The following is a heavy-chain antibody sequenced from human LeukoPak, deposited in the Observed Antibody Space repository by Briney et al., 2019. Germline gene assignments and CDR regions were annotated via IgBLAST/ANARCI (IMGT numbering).Heavy chain of an antibody. CDR2: IYPGDSDT. CDR3: ARGGYCSSTSCYWDFDY. CDR1: GYSFTSYW. V-gene: IGHV5-51*01. J-gene: IGHJ4*02. Sequence: GESLKISCKGSGYSFTSYWIGWVRQMPGKGLEWMGIIYPGDSDTRYSSSFQGQVTISADKSISTAYLQWSSLKASDTAMYYCARGGYCSSTSCYWDFDYWGQGTLVTVSS. D-gene: IGHD2-2*01.